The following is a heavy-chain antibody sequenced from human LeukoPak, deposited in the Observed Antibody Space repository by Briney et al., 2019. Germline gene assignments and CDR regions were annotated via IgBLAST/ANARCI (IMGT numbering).Heavy chain of an antibody. V-gene: IGHV3-30*03. Sequence: GGSLRLSCAASGFTFSSYWMSWVRQAPGKGLEWVAVISYDGSNKYYADSVKGRFTISRDNSKNTLYLQMNSLRAEDTAVYYCARDYHDILTGYSFFDYWGQGTLVTVSS. CDR1: GFTFSSYW. CDR3: ARDYHDILTGYSFFDY. J-gene: IGHJ4*02. D-gene: IGHD3-9*01. CDR2: ISYDGSNK.